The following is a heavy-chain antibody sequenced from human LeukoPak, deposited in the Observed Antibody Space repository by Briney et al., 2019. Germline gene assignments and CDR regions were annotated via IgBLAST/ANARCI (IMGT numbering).Heavy chain of an antibody. CDR1: GFTFSSYG. D-gene: IGHD4-17*01. CDR3: AREGYGDYDPIFDY. CDR2: ISGSGGST. J-gene: IGHJ4*02. V-gene: IGHV3-23*01. Sequence: GGSLRLSCAASGFTFSSYGMSWVRQAPGKGLEWVSAISGSGGSTYYADSVKGRFTISRDNSKNTLYLQMNSLRAEDTAVYYCAREGYGDYDPIFDYWGQGTLVTVSS.